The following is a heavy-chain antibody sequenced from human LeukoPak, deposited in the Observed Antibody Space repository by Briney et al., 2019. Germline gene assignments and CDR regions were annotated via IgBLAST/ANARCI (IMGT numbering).Heavy chain of an antibody. CDR2: ISSSSSYI. D-gene: IGHD6-13*01. V-gene: IGHV3-21*01. CDR1: GFTFSSYG. CDR3: ARDLSSSWYN. Sequence: GGSLRLSCAASGFTFSSYGMHWVRQAPGKGLEWVSSISSSSSYIYYADSVKGRFTISRDNAKNSLYLQMNSLRAEDTAVYYCARDLSSSWYNWGQGTLVTVSS. J-gene: IGHJ4*02.